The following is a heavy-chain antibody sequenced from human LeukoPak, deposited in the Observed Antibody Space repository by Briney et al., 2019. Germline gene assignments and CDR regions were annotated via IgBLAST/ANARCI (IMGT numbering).Heavy chain of an antibody. D-gene: IGHD3-22*01. J-gene: IGHJ4*02. CDR3: AKDSGSGYYYVEAFDY. V-gene: IGHV3-23*01. CDR1: GFTFSSYA. CDR2: ISGSGSST. Sequence: GTLTLTCAASGFTFSSYAMSWVRQAPGKGLEWVSAISGSGSSTYYADSVKGRFTNSRDNSKNTLYLQMNSLRAEDTAVYYCAKDSGSGYYYVEAFDYWGQGTLVTVSS.